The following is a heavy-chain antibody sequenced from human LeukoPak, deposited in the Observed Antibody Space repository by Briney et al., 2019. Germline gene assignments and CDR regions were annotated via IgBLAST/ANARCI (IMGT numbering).Heavy chain of an antibody. J-gene: IGHJ4*02. CDR1: GGTFSSYA. CDR2: IIPIFGTA. CDR3: ARDLYYYDSSGYYHLDY. D-gene: IGHD3-22*01. V-gene: IGHV1-69*05. Sequence: SVKVSCKASGGTFSSYAISWVRQAPGQGLEWMGRIIPIFGTANYAQKFQGRVTLTTDASTSTAYMELSSLRSEDTAVYYCARDLYYYDSSGYYHLDYWGQGTLVTVSS.